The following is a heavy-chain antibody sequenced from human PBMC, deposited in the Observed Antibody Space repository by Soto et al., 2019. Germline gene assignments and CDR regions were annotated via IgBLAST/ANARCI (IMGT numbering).Heavy chain of an antibody. V-gene: IGHV4-34*01. CDR2: IKHSGST. D-gene: IGHD4-17*01. CDR1: GGSFSGYY. CDR3: ARGPTVTTKHFDY. Sequence: QVQLQQWGAGLLKPSETLSLTCAVYGGSFSGYYWSWIRQPPGKGLEWIGEIKHSGSTNYNPSLKSRVTISVDTSKHQFSLKLSSVTAADTAVYYCARGPTVTTKHFDYWGQGTLVTVSS. J-gene: IGHJ4*02.